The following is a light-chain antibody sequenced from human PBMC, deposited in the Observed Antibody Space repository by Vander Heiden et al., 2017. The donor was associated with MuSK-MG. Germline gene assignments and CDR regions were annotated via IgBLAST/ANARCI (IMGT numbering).Light chain of an antibody. CDR3: QSYDSSLSGSRV. Sequence: VLTQPPSVAGAPGQRVPISSTASRPNIVAGYDVHWYQQLPGTAPKLLIYCNSNRPSGVPYRLSGSKSGTSASLAITGLQAEDEADYYCQSYDSSLSGSRVFGGGTKLTVL. CDR1: RPNIVAGYD. CDR2: CNS. V-gene: IGLV1-40*01. J-gene: IGLJ2*01.